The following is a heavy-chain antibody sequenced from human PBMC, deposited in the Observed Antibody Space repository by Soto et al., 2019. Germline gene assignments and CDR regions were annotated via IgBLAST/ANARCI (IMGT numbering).Heavy chain of an antibody. J-gene: IGHJ4*02. D-gene: IGHD6-19*01. CDR1: GFSFSSYW. Sequence: QPGGSLRLSCEASGFSFSSYWMSWVRQAPGKGLEWVAIIKKDGSVKYYVDSVKGRFTISRDNAKNSLYLQMNGPRAEDTAVYYCAGGSGWLIDYWGRGTLVTVSS. V-gene: IGHV3-7*03. CDR2: IKKDGSVK. CDR3: AGGSGWLIDY.